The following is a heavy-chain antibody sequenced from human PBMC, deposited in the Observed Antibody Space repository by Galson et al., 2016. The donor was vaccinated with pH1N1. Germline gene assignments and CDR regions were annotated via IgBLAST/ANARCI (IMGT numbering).Heavy chain of an antibody. J-gene: IGHJ6*02. CDR2: IYWDDDK. CDR1: GFSLSSSGVG. Sequence: TLTCTVSGFSLSSSGVGVAWIRQPPGKALEWLALIYWDDDKRYGPSLKSRLTITKDTSKNQVVLTMTNMDPVDTAVYYCAKENFYFGSGSHYGLDVWGQGTTVTVSS. D-gene: IGHD3-10*01. V-gene: IGHV2-5*05. CDR3: AKENFYFGSGSHYGLDV.